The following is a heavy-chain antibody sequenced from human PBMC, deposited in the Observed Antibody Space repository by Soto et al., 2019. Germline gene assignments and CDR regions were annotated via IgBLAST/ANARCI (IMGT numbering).Heavy chain of an antibody. CDR3: ARAIGPTLFDY. D-gene: IGHD3-22*01. V-gene: IGHV3-13*04. CDR2: IGTAGDT. J-gene: IGHJ4*02. Sequence: GGSLRLSCSASGFTFSSYDMHWVRQGPGKGLEWVSAIGTAGDTNYAGSVKGRFTISRENATNSLYLQMNSLRAGDTAIYFCARAIGPTLFDYWGKGTLATAPS. CDR1: GFTFSSYD.